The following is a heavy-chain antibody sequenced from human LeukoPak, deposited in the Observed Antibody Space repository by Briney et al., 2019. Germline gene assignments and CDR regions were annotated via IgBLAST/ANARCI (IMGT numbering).Heavy chain of an antibody. V-gene: IGHV3-48*03. D-gene: IGHD3-10*01. CDR3: ARVFGSGSSDY. Sequence: PGGSLRLSCAASGFTFSTFEMNWLRQAPGKGLEWVSYISDSATTIYYADSVKGRFTISRDNAKNSLYLQMNSLRAEDTAVYYCARVFGSGSSDYWGQGTLVTVSS. J-gene: IGHJ4*02. CDR2: ISDSATTI. CDR1: GFTFSTFE.